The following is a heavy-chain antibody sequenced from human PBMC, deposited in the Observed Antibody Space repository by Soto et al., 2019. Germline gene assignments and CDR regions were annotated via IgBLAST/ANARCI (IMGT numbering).Heavy chain of an antibody. CDR3: ARDREGYCTNGVCLYYYYYYGTEV. D-gene: IGHD2-8*01. CDR1: GGTFSSYA. CDR2: IIPIFGTA. V-gene: IGHV1-69*13. Sequence: SVKVSCKASGGTFSSYAISWVRQAPGQGLEWMGGIIPIFGTANYAQKFQGRVTITADESTSTAYMELSSLRSEDTAVYYCARDREGYCTNGVCLYYYYYYGTEVWGQETTVIVSS. J-gene: IGHJ6*02.